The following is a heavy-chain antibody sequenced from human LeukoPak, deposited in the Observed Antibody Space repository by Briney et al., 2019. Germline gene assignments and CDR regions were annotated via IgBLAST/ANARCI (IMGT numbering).Heavy chain of an antibody. CDR2: SNHSGST. J-gene: IGHJ6*04. CDR1: GGSFSGYY. CDR3: ARGPTGPSDV. Sequence: NASETLSLTCSVYGGSFSGYYWSWIRQPPGKGLEWIGKSNHSGSTNYNPSLKSRVTISVDTSKNQFSLKLSSVTAADTAVYYCARGPTGPSDVWGKGTTVTVSS. V-gene: IGHV4-34*01.